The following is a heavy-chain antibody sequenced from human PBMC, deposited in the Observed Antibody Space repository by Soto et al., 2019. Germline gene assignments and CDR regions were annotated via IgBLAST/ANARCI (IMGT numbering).Heavy chain of an antibody. CDR1: GFAFSTYA. D-gene: IGHD6-13*01. Sequence: GRSLRLSCAAAGFAFSTYAMTWVRQAPGKGREWVSVISGSGGSSYYAASVKGRFTISRDNSKNPLFLQMNGLRAEDTAVYYCAKVTKRAAAGRYEYYKYGMDVWGQGTTVTVSS. J-gene: IGHJ6*02. CDR2: ISGSGGSS. CDR3: AKVTKRAAAGRYEYYKYGMDV. V-gene: IGHV3-23*01.